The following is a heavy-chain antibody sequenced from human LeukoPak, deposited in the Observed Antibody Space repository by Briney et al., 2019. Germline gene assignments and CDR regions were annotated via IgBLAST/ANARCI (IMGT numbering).Heavy chain of an antibody. CDR3: ARDQTTVTTASWYFDL. Sequence: SETLSLTCTVSGGSISTYYWSWIRQPPGKGLEWVGSIHYSGRSNSNPSLTGRLTISVDTSKNQFSLKLSSVTASDTAVYYCARDQTTVTTASWYFDLWGRGTLVTVSS. V-gene: IGHV4-59*01. CDR2: IHYSGRS. D-gene: IGHD4-17*01. J-gene: IGHJ2*01. CDR1: GGSISTYY.